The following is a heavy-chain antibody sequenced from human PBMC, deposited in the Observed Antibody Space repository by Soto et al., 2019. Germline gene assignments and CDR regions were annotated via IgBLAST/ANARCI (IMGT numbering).Heavy chain of an antibody. Sequence: EVQLLESGGGLVQPGGSLRLSCAASGFTFGSYAMSWVRQAPGKGLEWVSAISGSGGSTYYADSVKGRFTISRDNSKNTLYLQMNSLRAEDTAVYYCAKNPLSTVTYFDYWGQGTLVTVSS. CDR3: AKNPLSTVTYFDY. J-gene: IGHJ4*02. D-gene: IGHD4-4*01. CDR1: GFTFGSYA. CDR2: ISGSGGST. V-gene: IGHV3-23*01.